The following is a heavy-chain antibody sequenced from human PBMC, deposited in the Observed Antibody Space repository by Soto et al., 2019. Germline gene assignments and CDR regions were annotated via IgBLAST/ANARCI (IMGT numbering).Heavy chain of an antibody. Sequence: GGSLRLSCAASGFTFDTNGMTWVRQAPGKGLEWVSAISAAGGTTYYADPVKGRFTISRDNSKNMLYLQMNRLRAEDAAVYYCAKDRVVAPYWGQGXLVTVYS. V-gene: IGHV3-23*01. J-gene: IGHJ4*02. CDR2: ISAAGGTT. CDR1: GFTFDTNG. CDR3: AKDRVVAPY. D-gene: IGHD5-12*01.